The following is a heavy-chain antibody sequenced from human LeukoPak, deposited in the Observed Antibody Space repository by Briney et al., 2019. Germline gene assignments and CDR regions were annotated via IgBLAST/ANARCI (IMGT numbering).Heavy chain of an antibody. CDR1: GFTVSSNY. D-gene: IGHD1-7*01. V-gene: IGHV3-66*01. CDR3: ARVGESWNYPSNWFDP. Sequence: GGSLRLSCAASGFTVSSNYMSWVRQAPGKGLEWVSVIYSGGSTYYADSVKGGFTISRDNSKNTLYLQMNSLRAEDTAVYYCARVGESWNYPSNWFDPWGQGTLVTVSS. J-gene: IGHJ5*02. CDR2: IYSGGST.